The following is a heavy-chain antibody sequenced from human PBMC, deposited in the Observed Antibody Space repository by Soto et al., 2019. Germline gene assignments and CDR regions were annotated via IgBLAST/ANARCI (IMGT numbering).Heavy chain of an antibody. CDR2: INSDGSSI. J-gene: IGHJ4*02. CDR3: ARLPVDTVTSLDY. D-gene: IGHD5-18*01. Sequence: EVQLVESGGDLVQPGGFLRLSCATSGFTFSRYWMHWVRQVPGKGLVWVSRINSDGSSISYSDSVKGRFTISRDNAKNTLYLQMNSLRVAGSAVYYCARLPVDTVTSLDYWGQGTLVTVSS. V-gene: IGHV3-74*01. CDR1: GFTFSRYW.